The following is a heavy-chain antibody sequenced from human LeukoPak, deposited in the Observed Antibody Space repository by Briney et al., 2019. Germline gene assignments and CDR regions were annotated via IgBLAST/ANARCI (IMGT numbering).Heavy chain of an antibody. Sequence: GGSLRLSCAASGFTFSSYWMHWVRQAPGKGLVWVSRINSDGSSTSYADSVKGRFTISRDNTKNSLFLQMNSLRAEDTAVYYCARLFGGVTTFDYWGQGTLVSVSP. CDR3: ARLFGGVTTFDY. CDR1: GFTFSSYW. J-gene: IGHJ4*02. CDR2: INSDGSST. V-gene: IGHV3-74*01. D-gene: IGHD4-17*01.